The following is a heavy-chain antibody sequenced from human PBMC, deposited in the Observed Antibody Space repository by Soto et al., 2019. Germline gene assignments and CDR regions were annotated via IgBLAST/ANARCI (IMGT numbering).Heavy chain of an antibody. CDR1: GGSISSSSYY. CDR3: ARHEMVRGVIISLRWFDP. Sequence: SETLSLTCTVSGGSISSSSYYWGWIRQPPGKGLEWIGSIYYSGSTYYNPSLKSRVTISVDTSKNQFSLKLSSVTAADTAVYYCARHEMVRGVIISLRWFDPWGQGTLVTVSS. D-gene: IGHD3-10*01. J-gene: IGHJ5*02. V-gene: IGHV4-39*01. CDR2: IYYSGST.